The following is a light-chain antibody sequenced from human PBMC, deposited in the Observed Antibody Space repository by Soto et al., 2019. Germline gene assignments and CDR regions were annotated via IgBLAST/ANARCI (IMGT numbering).Light chain of an antibody. CDR1: KGVLSTSNNKTL. J-gene: IGKJ1*01. CDR3: QHYFSPPVT. CDR2: WAS. Sequence: EIFLTQPPDPLPWSLAKRPPSNSKSTKGVLSTSNNKTLLSWFQQKPGQPPRLLIYWASTRESGVPDRFSGSGSGTDFTLTISSLQAQDVAIYYCQHYFSPPVTFGQGTKVEIK. V-gene: IGKV4-1*01.